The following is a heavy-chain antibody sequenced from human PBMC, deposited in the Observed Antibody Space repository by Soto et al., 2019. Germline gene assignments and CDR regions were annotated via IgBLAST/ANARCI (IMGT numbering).Heavy chain of an antibody. CDR2: ISAYNGNT. D-gene: IGHD2-15*01. CDR1: GYTFTSYG. V-gene: IGHV1-18*01. Sequence: ASVKVSCKASGYTFTSYGISWVRQAPGQWLEWMGWISAYNGNTNYAQKLQGRVTMTTDTSTSTAYLELRSLRSDDTAVYYCAVYCSGGSCPGMDVWGQGTTVTVSS. CDR3: AVYCSGGSCPGMDV. J-gene: IGHJ6*02.